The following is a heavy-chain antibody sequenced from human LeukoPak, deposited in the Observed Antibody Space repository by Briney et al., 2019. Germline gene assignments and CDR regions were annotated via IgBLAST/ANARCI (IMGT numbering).Heavy chain of an antibody. J-gene: IGHJ5*02. Sequence: GASVKVSCKASGGTFSSYAISWVRQAPGQGLEWMGGIIPIFGTANYAQKFQGRVTITADESTSTAYMELSSLRSEDTAVYYCATKTGYSSSWYGNWFDPWGQGTLVAVSS. V-gene: IGHV1-69*13. CDR3: ATKTGYSSSWYGNWFDP. CDR2: IIPIFGTA. D-gene: IGHD6-13*01. CDR1: GGTFSSYA.